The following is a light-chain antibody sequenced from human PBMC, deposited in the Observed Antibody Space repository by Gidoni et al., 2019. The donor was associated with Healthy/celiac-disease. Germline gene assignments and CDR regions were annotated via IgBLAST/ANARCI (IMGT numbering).Light chain of an antibody. CDR2: AAS. V-gene: IGKV1-39*01. J-gene: IGKJ4*01. CDR1: QSISSY. CDR3: QQSYSTFLT. Sequence: IQMPQSPSSLSASVGDRVTITCRASQSISSYLNWYQQKPGKAPKLLIYAASSLQSGVPSRFSGSGSGTDFTLTISSLQPEDFATYYCQQSYSTFLTFXGXTKVEIK.